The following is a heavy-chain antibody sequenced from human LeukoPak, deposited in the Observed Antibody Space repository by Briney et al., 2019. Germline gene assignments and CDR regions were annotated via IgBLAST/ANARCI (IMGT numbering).Heavy chain of an antibody. CDR1: GGSISSHY. CDR2: IYYSGST. CDR3: ARGSVVGATGGWFDP. Sequence: SETLSLTCTVSGGSISSHYWSWIRQPPGKGLGWIGYIYYSGSTNYNPSLKSRVTISVDTSKNQFSLKLSSVTAADTAVYYCARGSVVGATGGWFDPWGQGTLVTVSS. J-gene: IGHJ5*02. D-gene: IGHD1-26*01. V-gene: IGHV4-59*11.